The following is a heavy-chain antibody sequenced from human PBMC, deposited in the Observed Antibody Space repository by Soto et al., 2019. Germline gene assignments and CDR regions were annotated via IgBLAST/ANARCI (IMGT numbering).Heavy chain of an antibody. D-gene: IGHD3-3*01. Sequence: GGSLRLSCAASGFTFSSYSMNWVRQAPGKGLEWVSSISSSSSYIYYADSVKGRFTISRDNAKNSLYLQMNSLRAEDTAVYYCARDHARGYDLWSAIRLRGSNWFDTWGQGTLVTVSS. CDR1: GFTFSSYS. CDR2: ISSSSSYI. V-gene: IGHV3-21*01. CDR3: ARDHARGYDLWSAIRLRGSNWFDT. J-gene: IGHJ5*02.